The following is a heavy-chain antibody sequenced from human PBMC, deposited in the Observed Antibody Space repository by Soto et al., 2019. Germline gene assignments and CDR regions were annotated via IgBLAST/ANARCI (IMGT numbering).Heavy chain of an antibody. CDR1: GVSIRSYF. CDR2: TYYTADT. CDR3: AGAKNRGEGFDV. D-gene: IGHD3-10*01. V-gene: IGHV4-59*01. J-gene: IGHJ5*02. Sequence: QVHLQESGPGLVKPSETLSLRCTVSGVSIRSYFWSWIRQPPGKGLEWIGYTYYTADTKYSPSLESRATISADPAKKQVSLSLRRVSAADTALYFCAGAKNRGEGFDVWGQGALVTVSS.